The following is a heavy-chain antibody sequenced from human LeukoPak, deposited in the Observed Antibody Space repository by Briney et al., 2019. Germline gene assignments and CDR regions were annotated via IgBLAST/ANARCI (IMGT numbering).Heavy chain of an antibody. J-gene: IGHJ4*02. CDR3: ARDLFKAPYSPVDY. D-gene: IGHD2-21*01. Sequence: GGSLRLSCAASGFTFSSYAMSWVRQAPGKGLEWVSAISGSGGSTYYADSVKGRFTISRDNSKNTLYLQMNSLRAEDTAVYYCARDLFKAPYSPVDYWGQGTLVTVSS. CDR2: ISGSGGST. CDR1: GFTFSSYA. V-gene: IGHV3-23*01.